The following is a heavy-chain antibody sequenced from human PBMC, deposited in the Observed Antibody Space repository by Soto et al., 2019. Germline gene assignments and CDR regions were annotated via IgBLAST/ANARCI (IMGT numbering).Heavy chain of an antibody. Sequence: QITLKESGPTLVKPTQSLTLTCTFSGFSLSTNGVGVGWIGQPPGKALEWLALIYWDDDKRYSPSLKSRLTISTATSKIQVVLTMTNIDPVDTATYYCVHSPFIFFEWAFDYWGQGTLVTVSS. CDR3: VHSPFIFFEWAFDY. CDR1: GFSLSTNGVG. V-gene: IGHV2-5*02. D-gene: IGHD1-26*01. CDR2: IYWDDDK. J-gene: IGHJ4*02.